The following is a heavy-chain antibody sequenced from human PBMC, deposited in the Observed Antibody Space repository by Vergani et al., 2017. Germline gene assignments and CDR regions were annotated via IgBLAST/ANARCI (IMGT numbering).Heavy chain of an antibody. CDR2: ISWDGSIT. Sequence: EVQLVVSGGVVVQPGGSLRLSCAASGFTFDDYVMHWVRQAPGKGLEWVSLISWDGSITYYVDSVKGRFTISRDNSKNYLYLQMNSLRVEDTAVYYCGRGSDNYNWGQGTLVTVSS. D-gene: IGHD5-24*01. V-gene: IGHV3-43D*04. CDR3: GRGSDNYN. J-gene: IGHJ4*02. CDR1: GFTFDDYV.